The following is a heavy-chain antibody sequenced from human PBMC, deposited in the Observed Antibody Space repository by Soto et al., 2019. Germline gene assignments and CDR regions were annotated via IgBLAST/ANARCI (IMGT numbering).Heavy chain of an antibody. CDR2: INSDGSTT. CDR1: GFTFSSCW. Sequence: EVQLVESGGGLVQPGGSLRLSCAASGFTFSSCWMHWVRQAPGQGLVWVSRINSDGSTTSYTDSVKGRFTISRDNAKNTLYLQMNSLRAEDTAVYYCARVGYGSGSYHFDYWGQGTLVTVSS. V-gene: IGHV3-74*01. J-gene: IGHJ4*02. D-gene: IGHD3-10*01. CDR3: ARVGYGSGSYHFDY.